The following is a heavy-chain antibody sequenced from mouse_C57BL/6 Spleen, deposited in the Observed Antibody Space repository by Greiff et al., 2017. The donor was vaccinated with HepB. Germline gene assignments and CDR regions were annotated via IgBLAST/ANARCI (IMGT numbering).Heavy chain of an antibody. J-gene: IGHJ2*01. D-gene: IGHD1-1*01. CDR2: INPGSGGT. CDR3: ARRDDGSSYNDY. CDR1: GYAFTNYL. V-gene: IGHV1-54*01. Sequence: VKLQESGAELVRPGTSVKVSCKASGYAFTNYLIEWVKQRPGQGLEWIGVINPGSGGTNYNEKFKGKATLTADKSSSTAYMQLSSLTSEDSAVYFCARRDDGSSYNDYWGQGTTLTVSS.